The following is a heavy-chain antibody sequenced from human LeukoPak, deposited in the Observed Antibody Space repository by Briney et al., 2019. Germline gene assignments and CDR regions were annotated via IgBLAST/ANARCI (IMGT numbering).Heavy chain of an antibody. Sequence: GGTLRLSCAASGFTFSSYGMSWVRQAPGKGLEWVSAISGSGGSTYYADSVKGRFTISRDNSKNTLYLQMNSLRAEDTAVYYCAKATMVRGVNGDFDYWGQGTLVTVSS. D-gene: IGHD3-10*01. V-gene: IGHV3-23*01. CDR2: ISGSGGST. CDR3: AKATMVRGVNGDFDY. J-gene: IGHJ4*02. CDR1: GFTFSSYG.